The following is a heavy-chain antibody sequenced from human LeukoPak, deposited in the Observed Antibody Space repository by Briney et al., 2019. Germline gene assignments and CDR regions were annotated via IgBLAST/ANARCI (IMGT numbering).Heavy chain of an antibody. D-gene: IGHD3-22*01. Sequence: GSLRLSCGASGFTFNYHWMHWVRQVPGKGLVWVSRIDGGGSSTSYADSVKGRFSISRDNAKSTLYLQMSSLRAEDTAVYYCARGPGSSGGAYVGDYWGPGTLVTVSS. V-gene: IGHV3-74*01. CDR1: GFTFNYHW. CDR2: IDGGGSST. J-gene: IGHJ4*01. CDR3: ARGPGSSGGAYVGDY.